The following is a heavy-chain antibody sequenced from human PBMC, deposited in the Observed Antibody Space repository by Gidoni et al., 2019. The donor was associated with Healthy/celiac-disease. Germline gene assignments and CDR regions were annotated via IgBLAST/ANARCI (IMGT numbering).Heavy chain of an antibody. CDR1: GFTVSSNY. CDR3: ARAVLRFLEWSNEGAFDI. V-gene: IGHV3-53*02. CDR2: IYSGGST. Sequence: EVQLVETGGGLIQPGGSLRLSCAASGFTVSSNYMSWVRQAPGKGLEWVSVIYSGGSTYYADSVKGRFTISRDNSKNTLYLQMNSLRAEDTAVYYCARAVLRFLEWSNEGAFDIWGQGTMVTVSS. D-gene: IGHD3-3*01. J-gene: IGHJ3*02.